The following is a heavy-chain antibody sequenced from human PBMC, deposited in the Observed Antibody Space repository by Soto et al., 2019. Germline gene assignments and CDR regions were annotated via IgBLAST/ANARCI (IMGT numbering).Heavy chain of an antibody. CDR1: GFSLTTSGVG. CDR3: LYRAKPPRGGYYLDY. CDR2: IYWDDGK. J-gene: IGHJ4*02. D-gene: IGHD5-12*01. V-gene: IGHV2-5*02. Sequence: QITLKESGPTLVKPTQTLTLTCTFSGFSLTTSGVGVGWIRQPPGKAMEWLALIYWDDGKRYSPSLKSRLTITRDASKNQVVLTVTNMDPVDTATYYCLYRAKPPRGGYYLDYWGQGTLVTV.